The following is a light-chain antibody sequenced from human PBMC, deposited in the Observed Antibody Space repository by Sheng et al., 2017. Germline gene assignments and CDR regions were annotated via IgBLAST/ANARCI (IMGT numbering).Light chain of an antibody. J-gene: IGLJ2*01. CDR3: QAWDSSTENVV. CDR1: KLGDKY. V-gene: IGLV3-1*01. CDR2: QDT. Sequence: SYDLTQSPSVSVSPGQTASITCSGDKLGDKYASWYQQKSGQSPVLVIYQDTKRPSGIPERFSGSNSGNTATLTISGTQALDEAVYYCQAWDSSTENVVFGGGTKLTVL.